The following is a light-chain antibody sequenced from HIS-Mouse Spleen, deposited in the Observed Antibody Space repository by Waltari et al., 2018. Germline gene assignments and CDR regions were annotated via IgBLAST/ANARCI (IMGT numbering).Light chain of an antibody. J-gene: IGKJ4*01. CDR3: QQYNNWPLT. V-gene: IGKV3-15*01. Sequence: LSCRASQSVSSNLAWYQQKPGQAPRLLIYGASTRATGIPARFSGSGSGTEFTLTISSMQSEDFAVYYCQQYNNWPLTFGGGTKVEIK. CDR1: QSVSSN. CDR2: GAS.